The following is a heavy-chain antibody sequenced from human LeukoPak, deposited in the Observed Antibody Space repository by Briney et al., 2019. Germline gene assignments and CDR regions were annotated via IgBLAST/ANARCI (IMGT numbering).Heavy chain of an antibody. J-gene: IGHJ4*02. Sequence: GGSLRLSCVASGFTFSDYWMSWVRKAPGKGLEWVANIKEDGSGNYYVDSVRGRFTISRDNAKNSLYLQMNSLRAADTAMYYCARAYAGGIFDSWGQGTLVTVSS. CDR1: GFTFSDYW. V-gene: IGHV3-7*04. D-gene: IGHD3-16*01. CDR3: ARAYAGGIFDS. CDR2: IKEDGSGN.